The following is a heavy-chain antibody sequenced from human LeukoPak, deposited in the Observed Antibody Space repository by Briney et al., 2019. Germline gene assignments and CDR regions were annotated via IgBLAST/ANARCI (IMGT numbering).Heavy chain of an antibody. J-gene: IGHJ5*02. CDR1: GGSISSYY. CDR2: IYYSGST. CDR3: ARHVTYYGSGSLYNWFDP. D-gene: IGHD3-10*01. V-gene: IGHV4-59*08. Sequence: PSETLSLTCTVSGGSISSYYWSWIRQPPGKGLEWIGYIYYSGSTNYNPSLKSRVTISVDTSKNQFSLKLSSVTAADTAVYYCARHVTYYGSGSLYNWFDPWGQGTLVTVSS.